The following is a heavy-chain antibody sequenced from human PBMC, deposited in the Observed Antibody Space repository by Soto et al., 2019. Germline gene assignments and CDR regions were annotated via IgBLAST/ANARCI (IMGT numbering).Heavy chain of an antibody. CDR1: GYTLTELS. D-gene: IGHD2-15*01. V-gene: IGHV1-24*01. J-gene: IGHJ5*02. Sequence: ASVKVSCKVSGYTLTELSMHWVRQAPGKGLEWMGGFDPEDGETIYAQRFQGRVTMTTDTSTSTAYMELRSLRSDDTAVYYCARELEVVVAATYNWFDPWGQGTLVTVSS. CDR3: ARELEVVVAATYNWFDP. CDR2: FDPEDGET.